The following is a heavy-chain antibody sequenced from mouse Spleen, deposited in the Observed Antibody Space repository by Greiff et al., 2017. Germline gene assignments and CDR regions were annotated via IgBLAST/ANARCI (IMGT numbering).Heavy chain of an antibody. D-gene: IGHD4-1*02. CDR1: GYTFTSYW. V-gene: IGHV1-59*01. J-gene: IGHJ2*01. Sequence: VQLQQPGAELVRPGTSVKLSCKASGYTFTSYWMHWVKQRPGQGLEWIGVIDPSDSYTNYNQKFKGKATLTVDTSSSTAYMQLSSLTSEDSAVYYCARWGPTGTSDYWGQGTTLTVSS. CDR3: ARWGPTGTSDY. CDR2: IDPSDSYT.